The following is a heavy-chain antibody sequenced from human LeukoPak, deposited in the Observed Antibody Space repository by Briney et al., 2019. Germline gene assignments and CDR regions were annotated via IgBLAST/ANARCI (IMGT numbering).Heavy chain of an antibody. D-gene: IGHD6-13*01. CDR3: AKEKAAAGPTYYYYYYMDV. CDR1: GFPFDEYA. Sequence: QPGRSLRLSCAASGFPFDEYAMHWVRQAPGKGLEWVSLISWDGGSTYYADSVKGRFTISRDNSKNSLYLQMNSLRAEDTASYYCAKEKAAAGPTYYYYYYMDVWGKGTTVTVSS. V-gene: IGHV3-43D*03. CDR2: ISWDGGST. J-gene: IGHJ6*03.